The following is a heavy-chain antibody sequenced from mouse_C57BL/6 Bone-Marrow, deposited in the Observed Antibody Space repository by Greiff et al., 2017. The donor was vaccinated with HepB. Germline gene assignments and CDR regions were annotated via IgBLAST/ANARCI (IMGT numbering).Heavy chain of an antibody. V-gene: IGHV1-37*01. CDR1: GYSFTGYF. D-gene: IGHD1-1*01. J-gene: IGHJ4*01. CDR2: INPYNGDT. CDR3: AKGSYYGSSYAHYYAMDY. Sequence: VQLQQSGPELVKPGASVKISCKASGYSFTGYFMNWVKQSHGKSLEWIGRINPYNGDTFYNQKFKGKATLTVDKSSSTAHMELLSLTSEDFAVYYCAKGSYYGSSYAHYYAMDYWGQGTSVTVSS.